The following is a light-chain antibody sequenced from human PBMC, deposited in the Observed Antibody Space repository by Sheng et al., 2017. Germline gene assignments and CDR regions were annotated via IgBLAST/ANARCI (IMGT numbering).Light chain of an antibody. CDR2: AAS. Sequence: DIQMTQSPSSLSASGRRQSHHQLPGKPQHLQPFKLVSAEPGKAPRLVMRAASSFQSGVPSRFSGSGSGTDFTLTITGLQPDDFATYYCQQSYSAPLTFGGGTKLEIK. CDR3: QQSYSAPLT. V-gene: IGKV1-39*01. J-gene: IGKJ4*01. CDR1: QHLQP.